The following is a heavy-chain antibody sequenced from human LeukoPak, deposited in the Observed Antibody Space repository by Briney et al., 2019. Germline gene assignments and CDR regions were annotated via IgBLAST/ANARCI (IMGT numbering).Heavy chain of an antibody. D-gene: IGHD3-10*02. CDR2: ISSSGSSI. V-gene: IGHV3-48*03. J-gene: IGHJ6*04. CDR3: AELGITMIGGV. CDR1: GFTFSSYE. Sequence: GGSLRLSCAASGFTFSSYEMNWVRQAPGKGLEWVSYISSSGSSIYYADSVEGRFTISRDNAKNSLYLQMNSLRAEDTAVYYCAELGITMIGGVWGKGTTVTISS.